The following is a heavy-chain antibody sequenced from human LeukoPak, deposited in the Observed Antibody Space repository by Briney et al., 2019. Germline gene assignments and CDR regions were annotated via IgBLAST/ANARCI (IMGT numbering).Heavy chain of an antibody. D-gene: IGHD3-3*01. V-gene: IGHV1-8*03. CDR2: MNPNSGNT. CDR1: GYTFTSYD. CDR3: ARGELVMGYDFWSGYYTVGAFDI. Sequence: EASVKVSCKASGYTFTSYDINWVRQATGQGLEWMGWMNPNSGNTGYAQKFQGRVTITRNTSISTAYMELSSLRSEDTAVYYCARGELVMGYDFWSGYYTVGAFDIWGQGTMVTVSS. J-gene: IGHJ3*02.